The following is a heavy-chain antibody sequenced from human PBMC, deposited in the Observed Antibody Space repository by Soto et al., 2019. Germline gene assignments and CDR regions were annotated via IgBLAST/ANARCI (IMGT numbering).Heavy chain of an antibody. CDR1: GFTFSSYW. V-gene: IGHV3-7*01. D-gene: IGHD3-10*01. CDR3: ARDFFRFGEPTLFDY. J-gene: IGHJ4*02. CDR2: IKQDGSEK. Sequence: GGSLRLSCAASGFTFSSYWMSWVRQAPGKGLEWVANIKQDGSEKYYVDSVKGRFTISRDNAKNSLYLQMNSLRAEDTAVYYCARDFFRFGEPTLFDYWGQGTLVTVSS.